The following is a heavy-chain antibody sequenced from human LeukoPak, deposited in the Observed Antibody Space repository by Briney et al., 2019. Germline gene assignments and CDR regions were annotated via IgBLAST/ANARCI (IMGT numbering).Heavy chain of an antibody. CDR2: ISSSSTTI. V-gene: IGHV3-48*01. CDR1: GFTFSSYS. D-gene: IGHD3-16*02. CDR3: ARDSSPGYYDYVWGTYPRY. Sequence: GGSLRLSCAASGFTFSSYSMNWVRQAPGKGLEWVSYISSSSTTIYYADSVKGRFTISRDNAKNSLYLQMNSLRAEDTAVYYCARDSSPGYYDYVWGTYPRYWGQGTLVTVSS. J-gene: IGHJ4*02.